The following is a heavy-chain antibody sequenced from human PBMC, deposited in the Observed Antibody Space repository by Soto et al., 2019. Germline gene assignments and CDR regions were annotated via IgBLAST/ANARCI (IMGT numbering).Heavy chain of an antibody. J-gene: IGHJ4*02. Sequence: LSLTCSVSGGSIRSYYWSWIRQPAGKGLEWIGRIHSSGSINYNPSLKSRVTLSVDTSKNQFSLNLTLVTAADTAVYYCARGSRYFDWLPDYWGQGILVTVSS. CDR1: GGSIRSYY. CDR2: IHSSGSI. D-gene: IGHD3-9*01. V-gene: IGHV4-4*07. CDR3: ARGSRYFDWLPDY.